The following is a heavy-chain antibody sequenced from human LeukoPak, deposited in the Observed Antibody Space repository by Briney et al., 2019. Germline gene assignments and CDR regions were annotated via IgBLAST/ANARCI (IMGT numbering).Heavy chain of an antibody. J-gene: IGHJ3*02. Sequence: PSETLSLTCTVSGGSISSYYWSWIRQPPGKGLEWIGYIYYSGSTNYNPSLKSQVTISVDTSKNQFSLKLSSVTAADTAVYYCARALFDYTNDAFDIWGQGTMVTVSS. CDR2: IYYSGST. CDR3: ARALFDYTNDAFDI. V-gene: IGHV4-59*01. CDR1: GGSISSYY. D-gene: IGHD4-11*01.